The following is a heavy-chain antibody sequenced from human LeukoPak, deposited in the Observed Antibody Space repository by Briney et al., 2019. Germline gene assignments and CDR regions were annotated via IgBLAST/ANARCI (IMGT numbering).Heavy chain of an antibody. Sequence: PGGSLRLSCAASGFTFSDYYMSGVRQAPGKGLEWVSYISSSSSTIYYADSVKGRFTISRDNAKNPLYLQMNSLRAEDTAVYYCARDPPKTYYDFWSGYYNRYFDYWGQGTLVTVSS. CDR2: ISSSSSTI. J-gene: IGHJ4*02. D-gene: IGHD3-3*01. V-gene: IGHV3-11*04. CDR3: ARDPPKTYYDFWSGYYNRYFDY. CDR1: GFTFSDYY.